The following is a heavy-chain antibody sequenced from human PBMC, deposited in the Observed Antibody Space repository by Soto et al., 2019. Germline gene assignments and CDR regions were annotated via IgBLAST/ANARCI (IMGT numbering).Heavy chain of an antibody. CDR2: IHHSGNT. Sequence: QLQLQESGSGLVKPSQTLSLTCAVSGGSISSGGYSWSWIRQPPGKGLEWIGYIHHSGNTYYNPSLRSRVTISVDRAKNQFSLKLSSVTAAATAVYYCAREASLGDFDYWGQGILVTVSS. CDR3: AREASLGDFDY. D-gene: IGHD5-12*01. CDR1: GGSISSGGYS. J-gene: IGHJ4*02. V-gene: IGHV4-30-2*01.